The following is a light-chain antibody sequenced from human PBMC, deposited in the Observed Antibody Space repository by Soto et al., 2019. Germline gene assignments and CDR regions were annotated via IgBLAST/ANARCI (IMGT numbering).Light chain of an antibody. CDR3: QSYDNSLKIV. Sequence: QSVLTQPPSVSGAPGQRVTISCTGRSSNIGAGYDVHWYKQLPGTAPRLLIYGNSNRPSGVPDRFSGSKSGTSASLAITGLQAEDEADYYCQSYDNSLKIVVGGATKLSVL. V-gene: IGLV1-40*01. J-gene: IGLJ3*02. CDR2: GNS. CDR1: SSNIGAGYD.